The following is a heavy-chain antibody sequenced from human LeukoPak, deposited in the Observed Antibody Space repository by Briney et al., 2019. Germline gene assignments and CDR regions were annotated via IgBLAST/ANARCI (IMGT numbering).Heavy chain of an antibody. CDR1: GFTFSNAW. J-gene: IGHJ6*03. CDR2: IKSKTDGGTT. CDR3: ITVLLHFYYYYMDV. V-gene: IGHV3-15*01. Sequence: GGSLRLSCAASGFTFSNAWMSWVRQAPGKGLEWVGRIKSKTDGGTTDYAAPVKGRFTISRDDSKNTLYLQMNSLKTEDTAVYYCITVLLHFYYYYMDVWGKGTTVTVSS. D-gene: IGHD2-15*01.